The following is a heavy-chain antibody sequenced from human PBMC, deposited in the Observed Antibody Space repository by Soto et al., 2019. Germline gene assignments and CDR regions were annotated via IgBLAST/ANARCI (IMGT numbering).Heavy chain of an antibody. CDR1: GFTFSMYW. V-gene: IGHV3-74*01. CDR2: INDDGIST. Sequence: GGSLRLSCAASGFTFSMYWMRWVRQVPGKGPEWVSRINDDGISTNYADSVKGRFTISRDNAKNTLYLQMNALRVEDTAVYYCTRGHRSNSTGKGAFWGQGTLVTVSS. D-gene: IGHD1-1*01. J-gene: IGHJ4*02. CDR3: TRGHRSNSTGKGAF.